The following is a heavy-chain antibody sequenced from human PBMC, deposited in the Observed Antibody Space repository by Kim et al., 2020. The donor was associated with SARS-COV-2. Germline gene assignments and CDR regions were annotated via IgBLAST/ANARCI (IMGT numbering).Heavy chain of an antibody. CDR2: ISNSGDAT. Sequence: GGSLRLSCAASGFTFSSYGMSWVRQAPGKGLQWVSSISNSGDATYSADSVKGRFTISRDNSKNTLYLKMNSLRAEDTALYYCARNRLRTATPPLYYWGQGTLVTVSS. V-gene: IGHV3-23*01. D-gene: IGHD1-1*01. CDR1: GFTFSSYG. CDR3: ARNRLRTATPPLYY. J-gene: IGHJ4*02.